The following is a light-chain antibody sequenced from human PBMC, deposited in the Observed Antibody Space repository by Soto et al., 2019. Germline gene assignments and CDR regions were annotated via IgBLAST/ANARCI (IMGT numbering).Light chain of an antibody. CDR3: QQYGTSPLT. V-gene: IGKV3-20*01. CDR2: GAS. J-gene: IGKJ4*01. Sequence: DIVLTQSPGTLSLFPGERAALSCGARQSLSNNCLAWYQQKPGHAPSPRISGASSRATGIPDRFSGSGSGTEFTLTITRVEPEDFEVYYCQQYGTSPLTFGGGTKVEIK. CDR1: QSLSNNC.